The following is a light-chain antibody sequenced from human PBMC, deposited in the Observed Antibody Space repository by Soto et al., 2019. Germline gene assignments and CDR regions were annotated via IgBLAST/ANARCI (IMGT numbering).Light chain of an antibody. CDR1: SSDVGAYDY. CDR2: DVS. Sequence: QSVLTQPASVSGSPGQSITISCTGTSSDVGAYDYVSWYQQHPGEVPKLMIFDVSDRPSGVSNRFSGSKSGNTASLTISGLRAEDEADYYCSSFTTSTSYVFGTGTKVTVL. CDR3: SSFTTSTSYV. J-gene: IGLJ1*01. V-gene: IGLV2-14*03.